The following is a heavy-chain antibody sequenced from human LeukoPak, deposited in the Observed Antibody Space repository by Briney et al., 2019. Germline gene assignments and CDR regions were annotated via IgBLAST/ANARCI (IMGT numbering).Heavy chain of an antibody. Sequence: GGSLRLSCAASGFTFSSYGMHWVRQAPGKGLEWVAFKRYDGSNKYYADSVKGRFTISRDNSKNTLYLQMNSLRAEDTAVYYCAKDRGGYSRSSPTDYWGQGTLVTVSS. D-gene: IGHD6-6*01. J-gene: IGHJ4*02. CDR3: AKDRGGYSRSSPTDY. CDR2: KRYDGSNK. CDR1: GFTFSSYG. V-gene: IGHV3-30*02.